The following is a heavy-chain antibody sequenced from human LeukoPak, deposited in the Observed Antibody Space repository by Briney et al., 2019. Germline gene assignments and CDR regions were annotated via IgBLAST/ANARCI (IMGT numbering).Heavy chain of an antibody. Sequence: SETLSLTCTVSGYSISSGHNWGWIRQAPGKGLEWIGSIYHSGKTHYNPSLKSRVTISIDTSKNEFSLKLSSVTAADTAVYYCTRETIVVVVVAGVDYMDVWGKGTTVTVSS. CDR3: TRETIVVVVVAGVDYMDV. D-gene: IGHD2-15*01. CDR2: IYHSGKT. CDR1: GYSISSGHN. V-gene: IGHV4-38-2*02. J-gene: IGHJ6*03.